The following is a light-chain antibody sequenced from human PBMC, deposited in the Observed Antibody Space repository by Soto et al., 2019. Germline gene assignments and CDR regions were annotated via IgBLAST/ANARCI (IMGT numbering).Light chain of an antibody. J-gene: IGLJ2*01. CDR1: SSDVGGYNY. Sequence: QLVLTQPASVSGSPGQSISISCTGSSSDVGGYNYVSWYQHHPGKAPKLMIYDVSNRPSGVSNRFSGSRSGNTASLTISGLQAEDEADYYCSSYTSSSTVVFGGGTKVTVL. V-gene: IGLV2-14*03. CDR2: DVS. CDR3: SSYTSSSTVV.